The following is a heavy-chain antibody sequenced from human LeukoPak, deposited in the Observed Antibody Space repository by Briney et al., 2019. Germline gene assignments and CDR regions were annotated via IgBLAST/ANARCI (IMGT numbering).Heavy chain of an antibody. CDR3: AGDFRMVRGVGWFDP. D-gene: IGHD3-10*01. CDR2: IYYSGST. Sequence: SQTLSLTCTVSGGSISSGGYYWSWIRQHPGKGLEWIGYIYYSGSTYYNPSLKSRVTISVDTSKNQFSLKLSSVTAADTAVYYCAGDFRMVRGVGWFDPWGQGTLVTVSS. J-gene: IGHJ5*02. CDR1: GGSISSGGYY. V-gene: IGHV4-31*03.